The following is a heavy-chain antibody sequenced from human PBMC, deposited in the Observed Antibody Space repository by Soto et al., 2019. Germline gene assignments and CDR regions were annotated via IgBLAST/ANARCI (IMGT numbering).Heavy chain of an antibody. V-gene: IGHV4-59*12. D-gene: IGHD4-17*01. CDR1: GGSISSYY. CDR3: ARTHPTGHDAFDI. Sequence: SETLSLTCTVSGGSISSYYWSWIRQPPGKGLEWIGYIYYSGSTNYNPSLKSRVTISVDTSKNQFSLKLSSVTAADTAVYYCARTHPTGHDAFDIWGQGTMVTVSS. CDR2: IYYSGST. J-gene: IGHJ3*02.